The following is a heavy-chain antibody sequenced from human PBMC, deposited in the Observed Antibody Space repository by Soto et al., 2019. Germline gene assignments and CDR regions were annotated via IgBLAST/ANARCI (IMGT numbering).Heavy chain of an antibody. CDR1: GGSFSGYY. D-gene: IGHD4-17*01. CDR3: ARVSRTKTTVTTYSGV. J-gene: IGHJ6*02. CDR2: INHSGST. Sequence: SETLSLTCAVYGGSFSGYYWSWIRQPPGKGLEWIGEINHSGSTNYNPSLKSRVTISVDTSKNQFSLKLSSVTAADTAVYYCARVSRTKTTVTTYSGVWGQGTTVTVSS. V-gene: IGHV4-34*01.